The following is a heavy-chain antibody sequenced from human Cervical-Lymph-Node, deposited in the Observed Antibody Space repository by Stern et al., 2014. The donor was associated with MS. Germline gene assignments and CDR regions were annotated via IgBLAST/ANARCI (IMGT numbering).Heavy chain of an antibody. J-gene: IGHJ4*02. CDR1: GFTFGSQT. CDR2: ISYDGSNQ. D-gene: IGHD6-19*01. Sequence: VQLEESEGGVVQPGRSLRLSCAASGFTFGSQTMHWVRQAPGKGLDWVAIISYDGSNQHYADSVKGRFTISRDNSNNTLDMQMNSLRAEDTAVYYCAKPAVARYFDYWGQGTQVTVSS. CDR3: AKPAVARYFDY. V-gene: IGHV3-30-3*02.